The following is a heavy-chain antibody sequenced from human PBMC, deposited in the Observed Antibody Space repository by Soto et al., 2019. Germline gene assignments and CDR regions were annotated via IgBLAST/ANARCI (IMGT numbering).Heavy chain of an antibody. D-gene: IGHD2-15*01. J-gene: IGHJ5*02. CDR1: GFTFDDYA. Sequence: GGSLRLXCAASGFTFDDYAMHWVRQAPGKGLEWVSGISWNSGSIGYADSVKGRFTISRDNAKNSLYLQMNSLRAEETALYYCATSCSGGSCSPAWGQETLVPVSS. V-gene: IGHV3-9*01. CDR2: ISWNSGSI. CDR3: ATSCSGGSCSPA.